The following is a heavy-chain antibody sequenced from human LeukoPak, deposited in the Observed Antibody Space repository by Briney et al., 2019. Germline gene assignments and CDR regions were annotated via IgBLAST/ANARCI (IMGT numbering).Heavy chain of an antibody. CDR2: IYYSGST. Sequence: SETLSLTCTVSGGSISSSSYYWGWIRQPPGKGLEWIGSIYYSGSTNYNPSLKSRVTISVDTSKNQFSLKLSSVTAADTAVYYCARVHSSGYYYRFDYWGQGTLVTVSS. CDR1: GGSISSSSYY. D-gene: IGHD3-22*01. CDR3: ARVHSSGYYYRFDY. J-gene: IGHJ4*02. V-gene: IGHV4-39*07.